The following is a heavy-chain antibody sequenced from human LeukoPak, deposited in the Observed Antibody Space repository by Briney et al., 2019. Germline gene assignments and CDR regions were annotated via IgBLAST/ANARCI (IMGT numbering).Heavy chain of an antibody. CDR1: GDSISSSSYY. J-gene: IGHJ4*02. CDR3: ARLGGSGSPHPY. CDR2: IYYSGST. V-gene: IGHV4-39*01. Sequence: PSETLSLTCTVSGDSISSSSYYWGWIRQPPGKGLEWIGSIYYSGSTYYNPSLKSRVTISVDTSKNQFSLKLSSVTAADTAVYYCARLGGSGSPHPYWGQGTLVTVSS. D-gene: IGHD6-19*01.